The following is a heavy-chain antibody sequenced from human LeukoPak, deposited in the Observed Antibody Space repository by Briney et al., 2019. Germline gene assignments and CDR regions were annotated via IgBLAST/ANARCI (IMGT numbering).Heavy chain of an antibody. CDR1: GGSISSGHW. D-gene: IGHD6-6*01. CDR3: ARLATLSTVAARGRTWFDA. Sequence: PSETLSLTCAVSGGSISSGHWWSWVRRSPGKGLEWIGEIYHSGTTYYNPSLKSRVTISVDTSKNQFSLKVSSVTAADTAVYYCARLATLSTVAARGRTWFDAWGQGTLVTVSS. J-gene: IGHJ5*02. V-gene: IGHV4-4*02. CDR2: IYHSGTT.